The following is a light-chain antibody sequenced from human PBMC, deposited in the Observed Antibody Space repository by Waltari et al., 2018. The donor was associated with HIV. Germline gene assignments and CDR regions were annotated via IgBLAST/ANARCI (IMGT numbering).Light chain of an antibody. CDR2: ATS. CDR3: HQTYLTPRT. J-gene: IGKJ1*01. CDR1: QYISIY. V-gene: IGKV1-39*01. Sequence: DIQLTQSPLSLSASVGHIVNITCRSNQYISIYLNWYQQKPGEVPTVLIFATSTLQSGVPSRFSGSGSGTDFTLTINNLQPDDSASYYCHQTYLTPRTFGHGTKVDI.